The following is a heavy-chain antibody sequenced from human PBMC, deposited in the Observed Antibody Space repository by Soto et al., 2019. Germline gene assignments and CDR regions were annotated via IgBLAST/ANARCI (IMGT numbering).Heavy chain of an antibody. V-gene: IGHV3-23*01. J-gene: IGHJ4*01. D-gene: IGHD2-15*01. CDR3: AERHCSSYPPLY. Sequence: GGSQRLSCVASVSTFSAYAMSWVRLAPGKGLQWVSAISGSGGTTYYIDSVKGRFTISRDNSKNTLFLQMSSLRAEDTAIYYCAERHCSSYPPLYWG. CDR2: ISGSGGTT. CDR1: VSTFSAYA.